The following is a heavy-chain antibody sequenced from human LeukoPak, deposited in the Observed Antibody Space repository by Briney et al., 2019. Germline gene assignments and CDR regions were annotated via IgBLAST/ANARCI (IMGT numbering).Heavy chain of an antibody. V-gene: IGHV3-23*01. Sequence: GGSLRLSCAASGFTFSSYGMHWVRQAPGKGLEWVSAISGSGGSSYYADSVKGRFTISRDNSKNTLYLQMNSLRAEDTAVYYCAKDLGGDYYDSSGYSDYWGQGTLVTVSS. CDR1: GFTFSSYG. CDR2: ISGSGGSS. CDR3: AKDLGGDYYDSSGYSDY. D-gene: IGHD3-22*01. J-gene: IGHJ4*02.